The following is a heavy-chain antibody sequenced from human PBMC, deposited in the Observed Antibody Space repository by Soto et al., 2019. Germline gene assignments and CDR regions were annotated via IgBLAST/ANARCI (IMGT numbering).Heavy chain of an antibody. J-gene: IGHJ6*02. V-gene: IGHV3-30*18. CDR2: ISYDGSNK. D-gene: IGHD7-27*01. CDR1: GFTCSSYG. CDR3: AKDLLGPGRAYGMDV. Sequence: QVQLVESGGGVVQPGRSLRLSCAATGFTCSSYGMHGVRKAPGKGLEWVAVISYDGSNKYYADSVKGRFTISRDNSKNTLYLQMNSLRAEDTAVYYCAKDLLGPGRAYGMDVWGQGTTVTVSS.